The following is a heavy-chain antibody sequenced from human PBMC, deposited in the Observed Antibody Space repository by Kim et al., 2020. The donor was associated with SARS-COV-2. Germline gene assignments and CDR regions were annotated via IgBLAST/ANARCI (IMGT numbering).Heavy chain of an antibody. Sequence: GGSLRLSCEASGFTFTASAIHWVRLASGKGLEWIGRIRNKANKYATGYAASMKGRFTIFRNDSESMAYLQMNSLKIDDTAIYFCTKGTSSVGAGMDVWG. CDR1: GFTFTASA. D-gene: IGHD3-22*01. CDR3: TKGTSSVGAGMDV. V-gene: IGHV3-73*01. CDR2: IRNKANKYAT. J-gene: IGHJ6*02.